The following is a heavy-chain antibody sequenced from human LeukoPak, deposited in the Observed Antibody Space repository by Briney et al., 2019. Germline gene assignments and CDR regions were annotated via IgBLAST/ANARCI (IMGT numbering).Heavy chain of an antibody. J-gene: IGHJ5*02. Sequence: HPGGSLRLSCAASGFSFDKHAMHWVRQAPGMGPEFVSSINSVGGAIFYASSVKGRFTISRDNSKETLYLQMVSLRVEDTSIYYCARVGDGSSYDLWGQGTLLTVSS. CDR3: ARVGDGSSYDL. CDR2: INSVGGAI. CDR1: GFSFDKHA. V-gene: IGHV3-64*01. D-gene: IGHD5-24*01.